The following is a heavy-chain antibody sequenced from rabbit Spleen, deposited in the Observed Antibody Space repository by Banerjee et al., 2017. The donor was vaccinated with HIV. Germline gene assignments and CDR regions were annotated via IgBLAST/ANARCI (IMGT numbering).Heavy chain of an antibody. Sequence: QEQLVESGGGLGRPEGTLKLSCTASGFSFSNKDVMCWVRQAPGKGLQWIACINAVTGKDVYANWVRGRFPFSKTSSNTVTLQMTSLPAADTATYFCARDAAGRAAFNLWGPGPLVTLS. D-gene: IGHD4-1*01. V-gene: IGHV1S45*01. J-gene: IGHJ4*01. CDR1: GFSFSNKDV. CDR3: ARDAAGRAAFNL. CDR2: INAVTGKD.